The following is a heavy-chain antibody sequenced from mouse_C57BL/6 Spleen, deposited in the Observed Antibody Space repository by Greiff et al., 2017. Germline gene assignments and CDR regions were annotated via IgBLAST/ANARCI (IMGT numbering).Heavy chain of an antibody. CDR3: ARVTTVVAPYAMDY. CDR1: GYSFTGYY. Sequence: EVQLQQSGPELVKPGASVKISCKASGYSFTGYYMNWVKQSPEKSLEWIGEINPSTGGTTYNQKFKAKATLTVDKSSSTAYMQLKSLTSEDSAVYYCARVTTVVAPYAMDYWGQGTSVTVSS. V-gene: IGHV1-42*01. J-gene: IGHJ4*01. CDR2: INPSTGGT. D-gene: IGHD1-1*01.